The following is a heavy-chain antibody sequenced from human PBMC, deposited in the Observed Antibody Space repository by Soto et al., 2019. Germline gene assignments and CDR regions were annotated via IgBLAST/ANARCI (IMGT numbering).Heavy chain of an antibody. V-gene: IGHV4-34*01. J-gene: IGHJ3*02. CDR1: GGSFTDYF. CDR3: ARHVGRAFDI. D-gene: IGHD1-26*01. CDR2: IHHTGST. Sequence: SDTLSLTCAVYGGSFTDYFWSWIRQAPGKGLEWIGEIHHTGSTKSNPSLKSRVTISPDTSKSQFSLKLSSVTAADTAVYYCARHVGRAFDIWGQGTMVT.